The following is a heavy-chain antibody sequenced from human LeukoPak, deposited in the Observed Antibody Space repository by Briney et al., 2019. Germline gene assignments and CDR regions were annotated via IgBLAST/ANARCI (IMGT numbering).Heavy chain of an antibody. Sequence: ASVKVSCKASGYSFTSYYMHWVRQAPGQGLEWMGIINPSSGSTSYAQKFQGRVTITADESTSTAYMELSSLRSEDTAVYYCARALYYYDSSGYYYFDYWGQGTLVTVSS. CDR2: INPSSGST. J-gene: IGHJ4*02. CDR3: ARALYYYDSSGYYYFDY. D-gene: IGHD3-22*01. CDR1: GYSFTSYY. V-gene: IGHV1-46*01.